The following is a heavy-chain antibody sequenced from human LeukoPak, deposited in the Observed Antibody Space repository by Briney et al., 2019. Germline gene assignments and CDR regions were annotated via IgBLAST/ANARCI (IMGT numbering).Heavy chain of an antibody. CDR3: ATYDSSGYTDPDAFDI. CDR1: GGSFSCVDYY. CDR2: IFDSGST. D-gene: IGHD3-22*01. V-gene: IGHV4-30-4*01. Sequence: PSETLSLTCTVSGGSFSCVDYYWSWIRPPPVKCLEWLGYIFDSGSTVYNPSLKSRVTISVDTSKHQLSLKLTSVTAADTAVYYCATYDSSGYTDPDAFDIWGQGTMVIVSS. J-gene: IGHJ3*02.